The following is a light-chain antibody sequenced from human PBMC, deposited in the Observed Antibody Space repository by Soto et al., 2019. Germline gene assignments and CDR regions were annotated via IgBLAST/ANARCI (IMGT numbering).Light chain of an antibody. Sequence: EIVLTQSPATLSLSPGERATLSCSSSQSVSHYLAWYQQIPGQDPRLLIYDASSRAPGIQARFSGSGSGTAFPLTISSLEPEDFAVYYCQQCNNWPPITFGQGTRLEIK. V-gene: IGKV3-11*01. CDR1: QSVSHY. CDR3: QQCNNWPPIT. CDR2: DAS. J-gene: IGKJ5*01.